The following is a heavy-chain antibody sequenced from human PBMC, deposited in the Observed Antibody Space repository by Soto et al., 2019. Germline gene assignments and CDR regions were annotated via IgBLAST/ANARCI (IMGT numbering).Heavy chain of an antibody. V-gene: IGHV5-51*03. CDR2: IYPGDSDT. J-gene: IGHJ6*02. D-gene: IGHD5-12*01. Sequence: EVQLVQSGAEVKKPGESLKISCKGSGYSFTSYWIGWVRQMPGKGLEWMGIIYPGDSDTRYSPSFQGQVTISADKSISTAYLQWSSLKASDTAMYYCARPGDIVATRAKRYYYYGMDVWGQGTTVTVSS. CDR3: ARPGDIVATRAKRYYYYGMDV. CDR1: GYSFTSYW.